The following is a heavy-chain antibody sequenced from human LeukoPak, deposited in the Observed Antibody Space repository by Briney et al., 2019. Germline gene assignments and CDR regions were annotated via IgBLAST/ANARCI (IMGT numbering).Heavy chain of an antibody. J-gene: IGHJ6*02. CDR3: AITDYDFWSGYPPRYYYYGMDV. CDR2: INTNTGNP. Sequence: ATSVKVSCKATGYTFTSYAMNWVRQAPGQGLEWMGWINTNTGNPTYAQGFTGRFVFSLDTSVSTAYLQISSLKAEDTAVYYCAITDYDFWSGYPPRYYYYGMDVWGQGTTVTVSS. D-gene: IGHD3-3*01. V-gene: IGHV7-4-1*02. CDR1: GYTFTSYA.